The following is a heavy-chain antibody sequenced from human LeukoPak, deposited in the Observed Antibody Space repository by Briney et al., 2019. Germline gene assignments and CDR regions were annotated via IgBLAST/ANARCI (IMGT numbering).Heavy chain of an antibody. J-gene: IGHJ4*02. CDR2: IWYDGHNK. V-gene: IGHV3-33*01. CDR3: AREWGRIAVAGGPDY. D-gene: IGHD6-19*01. Sequence: GGSLRLSCEASGFIFSNYGMHWVRQAPGKGPEWVALIWYDGHNKFHADSVKGRFTISRDNSKNTLYLQMDSLRVEDTAVYYCAREWGRIAVAGGPDYWGQGTLVTVSS. CDR1: GFIFSNYG.